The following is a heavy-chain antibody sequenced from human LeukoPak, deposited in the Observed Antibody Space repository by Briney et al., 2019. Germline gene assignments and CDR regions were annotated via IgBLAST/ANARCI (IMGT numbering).Heavy chain of an antibody. J-gene: IGHJ4*02. V-gene: IGHV4-59*08. Sequence: SETLSLTCTVSGGSISSYYWSWIRQPPGKGLEWIGYIYYSGSTNYNPSLKSRVTISVDTSKNQFSLKLSSVTAADTAVYYCARQETTVTTHFDYWGQGTLVTVSS. CDR3: ARQETTVTTHFDY. CDR2: IYYSGST. CDR1: GGSISSYY. D-gene: IGHD4-17*01.